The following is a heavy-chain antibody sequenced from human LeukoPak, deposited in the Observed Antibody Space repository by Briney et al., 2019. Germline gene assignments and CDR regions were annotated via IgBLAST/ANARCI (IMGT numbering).Heavy chain of an antibody. Sequence: PGGSLRLSCAASGFTFSSYWMSWVRQAPGKGLEWVANIKQDGSQKYYVGSVKGRFTISRDNAKNSLFLQMNSLRAEDTAVYYCARDPYAYGSGSGYFDYWGQGTLVTVSS. CDR3: ARDPYAYGSGSGYFDY. CDR1: GFTFSSYW. CDR2: IKQDGSQK. J-gene: IGHJ4*02. D-gene: IGHD3-10*01. V-gene: IGHV3-7*01.